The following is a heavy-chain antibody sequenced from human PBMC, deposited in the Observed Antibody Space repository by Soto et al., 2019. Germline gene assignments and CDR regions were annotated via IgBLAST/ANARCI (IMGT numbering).Heavy chain of an antibody. V-gene: IGHV3-21*01. CDR3: ARDLLGCSSTSCYALYY. J-gene: IGHJ4*02. CDR2: ISSSSSYI. Sequence: GGSLRLSCAASGFTFSSYSMNWVRQAPGKGLEWVSSISSSSSYIYYADSVKGRFTISRDNAKNSLYLQMNSLRAEDTAVYYRARDLLGCSSTSCYALYYWGQGTLVTVSS. D-gene: IGHD2-2*01. CDR1: GFTFSSYS.